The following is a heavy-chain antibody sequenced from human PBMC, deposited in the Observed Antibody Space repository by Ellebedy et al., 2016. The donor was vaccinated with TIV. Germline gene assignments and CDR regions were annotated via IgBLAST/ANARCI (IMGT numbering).Heavy chain of an antibody. CDR1: GFTFSDYY. J-gene: IGHJ4*02. D-gene: IGHD6-13*01. Sequence: GGSLRLSXAASGFTFSDYYMSWIRQAPGKGLEWVSYISSSGSSMYYADSVKGRLTISRDNAQNSLYLQMNSLRAEDTAIYYCVRGEVYTSRWYSHWGQGTLVTVSS. CDR3: VRGEVYTSRWYSH. CDR2: ISSSGSSM. V-gene: IGHV3-11*01.